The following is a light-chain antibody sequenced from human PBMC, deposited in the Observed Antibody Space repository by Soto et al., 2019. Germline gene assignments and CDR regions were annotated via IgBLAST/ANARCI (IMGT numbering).Light chain of an antibody. J-gene: IGKJ1*01. CDR2: AAS. CDR3: QQYYSYPRGT. Sequence: AIRMTQSPSSFSASTGDRVTITCRASQGISSYLAWYQQKPGKAPKLLIYAASTLQSGVPSRFSGSGSGTYFTLTISCLQSEDFATYYCQQYYSYPRGTFGQGTKVEIK. V-gene: IGKV1-8*01. CDR1: QGISSY.